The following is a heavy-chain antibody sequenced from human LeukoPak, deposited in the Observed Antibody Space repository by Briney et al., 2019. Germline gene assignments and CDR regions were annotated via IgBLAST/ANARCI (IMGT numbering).Heavy chain of an antibody. CDR3: VKDPSANYFYSDY. J-gene: IGHJ4*02. D-gene: IGHD4/OR15-4a*01. V-gene: IGHV3-64D*09. CDR2: ISSDGGRT. Sequence: GGSLRLSCAASGFTVSSCARFWVRQAPGKGLECVGGISSDGGRTYYAASVKARFTISRDNSKVTVYLPMASLRPEDTAIYYCVKDPSANYFYSDYWGQGTLVTVSS. CDR1: GFTVSSCA.